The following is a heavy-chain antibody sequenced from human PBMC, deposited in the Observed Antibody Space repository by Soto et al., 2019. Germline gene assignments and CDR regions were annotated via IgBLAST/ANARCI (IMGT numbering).Heavy chain of an antibody. CDR2: ISSTGSST. Sequence: ILSCAASGFIFSHNGISWVRQAPGKGLEWVSTISSTGSSTYYADSVKGRFTISRDNSKNTVFVQMNSLRAEDTAVYYCARDRGDCSGGTCYWCFDLWGRGTLVTVSS. J-gene: IGHJ2*01. CDR1: GFIFSHNG. V-gene: IGHV3-23*01. D-gene: IGHD2-15*01. CDR3: ARDRGDCSGGTCYWCFDL.